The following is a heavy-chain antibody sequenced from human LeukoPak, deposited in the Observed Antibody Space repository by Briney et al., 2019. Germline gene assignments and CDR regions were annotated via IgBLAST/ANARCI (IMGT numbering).Heavy chain of an antibody. D-gene: IGHD3-10*01. CDR1: GGSVSSGSYY. V-gene: IGHV4-39*07. CDR2: INHSGST. J-gene: IGHJ4*02. Sequence: SETLSLTCTVSGGSVSSGSYYWSWIRQPPGKGLEWIGEINHSGSTNYNPSLKSRVTISVDTSKNQFSLKLSSVTAADTAVYYCAREWFGESFDYWGQGTLVTVSS. CDR3: AREWFGESFDY.